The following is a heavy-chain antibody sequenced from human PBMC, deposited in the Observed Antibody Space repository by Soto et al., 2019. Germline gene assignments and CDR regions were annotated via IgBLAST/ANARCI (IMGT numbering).Heavy chain of an antibody. V-gene: IGHV2-70*11. CDR1: EFSLSTSGMC. CDR2: IDWDDDK. J-gene: IGHJ6*03. CDR3: ARIAPSYYYMDV. Sequence: GPTLVNTTQTLTLTCTFSEFSLSTSGMCVSWIRQPPGKALEWLARIDWDDDKYYSTSLKTRLTISKDTSKNQVVLTMTNMDPVDTATYYCARIAPSYYYMDVWGKGTTVTVSS.